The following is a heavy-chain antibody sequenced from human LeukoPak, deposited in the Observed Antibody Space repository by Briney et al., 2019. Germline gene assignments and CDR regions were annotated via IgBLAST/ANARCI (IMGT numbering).Heavy chain of an antibody. CDR3: ARGYTYGPDY. D-gene: IGHD5-18*01. J-gene: IGHJ4*01. CDR2: ISSRGDTI. CDR1: GFTFSDYY. V-gene: IGHV3-11*01. Sequence: GGSLRLSCAASGFTFSDYYMSWIRQAPGKGREWISYISSRGDTIFYADSVKGRFTISRDNVKKSLSLEMNTLRAEDTAVYYSARGYTYGPDYWGHGTMVTVSS.